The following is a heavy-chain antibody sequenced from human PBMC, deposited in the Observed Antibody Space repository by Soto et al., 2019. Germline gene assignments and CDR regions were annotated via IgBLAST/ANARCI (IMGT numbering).Heavy chain of an antibody. D-gene: IGHD5-12*01. CDR3: ARSGDRGNAFDI. J-gene: IGHJ3*02. Sequence: QVQLQQWGARLLKPSETLSLTCAVYGGSFSGYYWSWIRQPPGKGLEWIGEINHSGSTNYNPSLKSRVTISVDTSKNQFSLKLSSVTAADTAVYYCARSGDRGNAFDIWGQGTMATVSS. CDR2: INHSGST. V-gene: IGHV4-34*01. CDR1: GGSFSGYY.